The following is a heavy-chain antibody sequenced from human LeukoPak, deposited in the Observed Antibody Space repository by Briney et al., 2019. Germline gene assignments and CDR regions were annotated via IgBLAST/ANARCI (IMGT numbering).Heavy chain of an antibody. CDR1: GGSISSYY. CDR3: ARGLIGIIDY. D-gene: IGHD3-22*01. V-gene: IGHV4-59*01. CDR2: IYYSGST. J-gene: IGHJ4*02. Sequence: SETLSLTCTVSGGSISSYYWSWIRQPPGKGLEWIGYIYYSGSTNYNPSLKSRVTISVDTSKDQFSLKLSSVTAADTAVYYCARGLIGIIDYWGQGTLVTVSS.